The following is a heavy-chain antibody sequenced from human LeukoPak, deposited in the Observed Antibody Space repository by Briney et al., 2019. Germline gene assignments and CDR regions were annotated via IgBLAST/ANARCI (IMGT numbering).Heavy chain of an antibody. V-gene: IGHV3-23*01. CDR1: GFTFSSNA. J-gene: IGHJ3*02. CDR2: ISGSGGST. D-gene: IGHD3-22*01. Sequence: GGSLRLSCAASGFTFSSNAMSWVPQASGKGLEWVSAISGSGGSTYYADSVKGRFTISRDNSKNTLYLQMNSLRAEDTAVYYCAKGDSSGYYFGNDAFDIWGQGTMVTVSS. CDR3: AKGDSSGYYFGNDAFDI.